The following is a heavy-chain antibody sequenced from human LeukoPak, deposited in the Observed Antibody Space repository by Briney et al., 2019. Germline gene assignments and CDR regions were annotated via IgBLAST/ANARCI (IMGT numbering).Heavy chain of an antibody. CDR1: GFTFSSYA. Sequence: SGGSLRLSCAASGFTFSSYAMSWVRQAPGKGLEWVSATSPTGGGTYYADSVKGRFTISRDNSKNMLYLQMSSLRAEDTAVYYCAKRTDYGGDWNYFDTWGQGTLVTVSS. D-gene: IGHD4-23*01. CDR3: AKRTDYGGDWNYFDT. CDR2: TSPTGGGT. V-gene: IGHV3-23*01. J-gene: IGHJ4*02.